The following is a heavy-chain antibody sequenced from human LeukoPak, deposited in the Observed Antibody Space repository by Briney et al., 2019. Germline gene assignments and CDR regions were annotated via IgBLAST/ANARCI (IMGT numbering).Heavy chain of an antibody. Sequence: PGGSLRLSCAASGFTFSSYSMNWVRQAPGKGLEWVASISSSSSYIYYADSVKGRFTISRDNAKNSLYLQMNSLRAEDTAVYYCARDKRVKDFDYWGQGTLVTVSS. CDR1: GFTFSSYS. CDR3: ARDKRVKDFDY. V-gene: IGHV3-21*01. J-gene: IGHJ4*02. CDR2: ISSSSSYI.